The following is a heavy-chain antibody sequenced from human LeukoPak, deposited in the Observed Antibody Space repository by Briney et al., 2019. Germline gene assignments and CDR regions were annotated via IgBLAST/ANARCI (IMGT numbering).Heavy chain of an antibody. CDR1: GFTFSDYY. CDR2: ISSSSSHT. J-gene: IGHJ4*02. V-gene: IGHV3-11*06. CDR3: ARVGSIAAAGTPDY. D-gene: IGHD6-13*01. Sequence: GGSLRLSCAASGFTFSDYYMSWFRQAPGKGLEWVSYISSSSSHTTYADSAKGRFTISRDNARNSLSLQVNSLRADDTAVYYCARVGSIAAAGTPDYWGQGTLVTVSS.